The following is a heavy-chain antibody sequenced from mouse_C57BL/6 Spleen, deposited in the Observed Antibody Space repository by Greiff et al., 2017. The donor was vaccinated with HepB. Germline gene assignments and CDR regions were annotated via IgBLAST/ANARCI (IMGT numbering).Heavy chain of an antibody. CDR1: GYTFTSYG. CDR2: IYPRSGNT. Sequence: VQLQQSGAELARPGASVKLSCKASGYTFTSYGISWVKQRTGQGLEWIGEIYPRSGNTYYNEKFKGKATLTADKSSSTAYMELRSLTSEDSAVYFCARWGTTVVAPYYFDYWGQGTTLTVSS. J-gene: IGHJ2*01. CDR3: ARWGTTVVAPYYFDY. D-gene: IGHD1-1*01. V-gene: IGHV1-81*01.